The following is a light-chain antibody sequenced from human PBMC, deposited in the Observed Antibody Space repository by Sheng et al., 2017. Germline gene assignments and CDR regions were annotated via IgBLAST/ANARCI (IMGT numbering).Light chain of an antibody. Sequence: IVMTQSPVTLSVSPGERATLSCRASQSVGGNLAWYQQKPGQAPSLLIYDASTRAKGVPARFSGSGSETDFTLTINSLQSEDFAVYYCQQYNSWPRGTFGQGTKLEIK. V-gene: IGKV3-15*01. CDR2: DAS. CDR1: QSVGGN. CDR3: QQYNSWPRGT. J-gene: IGKJ2*01.